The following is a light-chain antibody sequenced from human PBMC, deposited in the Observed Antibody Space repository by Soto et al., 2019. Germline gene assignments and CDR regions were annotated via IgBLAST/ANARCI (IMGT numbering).Light chain of an antibody. J-gene: IGLJ3*02. CDR2: RNN. CDR1: TSNIGSNY. V-gene: IGLV1-47*01. Sequence: QSVLTQPPSASGTPGQRVTMSCSGSTSNIGSNYVYWYQQLPGTAPKLLIYRNNQRPSRVPDRFSGFKSGTLASLAISGLRSEDEADYYCATWDDSLSGPVFGGGTKLTVL. CDR3: ATWDDSLSGPV.